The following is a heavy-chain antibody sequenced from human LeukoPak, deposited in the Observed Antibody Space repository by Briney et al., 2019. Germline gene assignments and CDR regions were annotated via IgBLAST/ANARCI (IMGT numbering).Heavy chain of an antibody. Sequence: GGSLRPSCAASGFTVSNNYMSWVRQAPGKGLEWVSIIYSSDNTYYADSVKGRFTISRDNSKNTLFLQMNGLRAEDTAVYYCARGITNIAVGDYWGQGTLVTVSS. V-gene: IGHV3-53*01. CDR1: GFTVSNNY. J-gene: IGHJ4*02. CDR2: IYSSDNT. D-gene: IGHD6-19*01. CDR3: ARGITNIAVGDY.